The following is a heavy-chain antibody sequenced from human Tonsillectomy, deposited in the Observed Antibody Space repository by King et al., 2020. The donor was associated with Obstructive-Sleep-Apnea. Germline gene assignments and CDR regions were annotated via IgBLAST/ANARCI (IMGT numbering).Heavy chain of an antibody. CDR1: GGSISSGGYY. J-gene: IGHJ4*02. V-gene: IGHV4-31*03. D-gene: IGHD5-12*01. CDR3: ARGVSGYDFTVDY. CDR2: IYYSGRT. Sequence: QLQESGPGLVKPSQTLSLTCTVSGGSISSGGYYWSWIRQHPGKGLEWIGYIYYSGRTYYNPSLKSRVTISVDTSKNQFSLKLSSVTAADTAVYYCARGVSGYDFTVDYWGQGTLVTVSS.